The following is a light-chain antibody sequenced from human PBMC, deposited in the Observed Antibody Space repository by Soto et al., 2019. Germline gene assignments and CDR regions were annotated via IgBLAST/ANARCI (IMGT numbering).Light chain of an antibody. CDR3: EQYTTEIYT. Sequence: DIQMTQSPSTLSASVGDRVTITCRASQNIITWLAWYQQKAGKAPKLLIFDASTLDSGVPSRFSGSGSGTEFTLTITSLQPDDFAIFFCEQYTTEIYTFGQGTKLEIK. CDR2: DAS. CDR1: QNIITW. V-gene: IGKV1-5*01. J-gene: IGKJ2*01.